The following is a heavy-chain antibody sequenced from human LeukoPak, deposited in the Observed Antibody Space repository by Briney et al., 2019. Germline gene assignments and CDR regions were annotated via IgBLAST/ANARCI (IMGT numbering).Heavy chain of an antibody. V-gene: IGHV3-74*01. D-gene: IGHD2-2*01. J-gene: IGHJ6*03. CDR1: GFTFSSYW. CDR2: INSDGSST. Sequence: GGSLRLSCAASGFTFSSYWMHWVRQAPGKGLVWVSRINSDGSSTSYADSVKGRFTISRDNSKNTLYLQVHSLRAEDTAVYYCARAVGYCSSTSCYGYYYYMDVWGKGTTVTVSS. CDR3: ARAVGYCSSTSCYGYYYYMDV.